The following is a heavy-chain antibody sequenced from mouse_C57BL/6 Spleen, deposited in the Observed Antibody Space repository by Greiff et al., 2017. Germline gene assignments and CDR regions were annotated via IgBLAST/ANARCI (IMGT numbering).Heavy chain of an antibody. J-gene: IGHJ4*01. D-gene: IGHD2-1*01. CDR2: IRSKSNNYAT. CDR3: VNLYYGNYGYAMDY. Sequence: EVKLVESGGGLVQPKGSLKLSCAASGFSFNTYAMNWVRQAPGKGLEWVARIRSKSNNYATYYADSVKDRFTISRDDSESMLYLQMNNLKTEDTAMYYCVNLYYGNYGYAMDYWGQGTSVTVSS. CDR1: GFSFNTYA. V-gene: IGHV10-1*01.